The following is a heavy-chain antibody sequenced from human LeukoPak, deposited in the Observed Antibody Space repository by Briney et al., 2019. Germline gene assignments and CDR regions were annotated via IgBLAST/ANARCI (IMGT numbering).Heavy chain of an antibody. CDR2: IYHSGST. CDR3: ALRGIAVAANQA. CDR1: GGSISSSNW. V-gene: IGHV4-4*02. J-gene: IGHJ5*02. Sequence: SGTLSLTCAVSGGSISSSNWWSWVRQPPGKGLEWIGEIYHSGSTNYNPSLKSRITISVDKSKNQFSLKLSSVTAADTAVYYCALRGIAVAANQAWGQGTLVTVSS. D-gene: IGHD6-19*01.